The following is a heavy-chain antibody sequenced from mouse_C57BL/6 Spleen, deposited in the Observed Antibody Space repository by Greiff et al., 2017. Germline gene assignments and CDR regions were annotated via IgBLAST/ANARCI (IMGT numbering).Heavy chain of an antibody. J-gene: IGHJ2*01. CDR3: ARCDYGYYFDY. CDR2: INPGSGGT. D-gene: IGHD2-4*01. Sequence: QVQLQQSGAELVRPGTSVKVSCKASGYAFTNYLIEWVKQRPGQGLEWIGVINPGSGGTNYNEKFKGKATLTADKYSSTAYMQLSSLTSEDSAVYFCARCDYGYYFDYWGQGTTLTVSS. CDR1: GYAFTNYL. V-gene: IGHV1-54*01.